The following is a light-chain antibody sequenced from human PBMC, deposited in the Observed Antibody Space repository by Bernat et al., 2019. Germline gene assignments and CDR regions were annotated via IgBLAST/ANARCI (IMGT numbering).Light chain of an antibody. J-gene: IGLJ3*02. Sequence: SYELTQPPSVSVSPGQTASITCSGDTLGNKYVCWYQQKPGQSPVLIVYQDTRRPSGIPERFSGSHSWNTATLTISGTQAMDEADYYCQAWDRSAAVFGGGTKLTVL. V-gene: IGLV3-1*01. CDR2: QDT. CDR1: TLGNKY. CDR3: QAWDRSAAV.